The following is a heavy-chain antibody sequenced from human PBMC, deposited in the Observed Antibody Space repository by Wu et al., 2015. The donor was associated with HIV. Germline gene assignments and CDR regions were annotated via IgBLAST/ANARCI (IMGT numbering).Heavy chain of an antibody. Sequence: QVQLVQSGAEVKKPGSSVKVSCMASGGTFSSYAISWVRQAPGQGLEWMGGIIPIFGTANYAQKFQGRVTITTDESTSTAYMELSSLRSEDTAVYYCARGAYDSSGYHGYFQHWGQGTLVTVSS. J-gene: IGHJ1*01. V-gene: IGHV1-69*05. D-gene: IGHD3-22*01. CDR3: ARGAYDSSGYHGYFQH. CDR1: GGTFSSYA. CDR2: IIPIFGTA.